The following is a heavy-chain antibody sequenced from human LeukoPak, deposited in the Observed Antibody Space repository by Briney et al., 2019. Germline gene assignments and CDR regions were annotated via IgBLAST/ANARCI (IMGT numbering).Heavy chain of an antibody. Sequence: GGSLRLSCAASGFTFSSYGMHWVRQAPGKGLEWVAVISYDGSNKYYADSVKGRFTISRDNSKNTLYLQMNSLRAEDTAVYYCAKDGSLSAGTFDIWGQGTMVTVSS. V-gene: IGHV3-30*18. CDR1: GFTFSSYG. CDR3: AKDGSLSAGTFDI. CDR2: ISYDGSNK. J-gene: IGHJ3*02. D-gene: IGHD2-15*01.